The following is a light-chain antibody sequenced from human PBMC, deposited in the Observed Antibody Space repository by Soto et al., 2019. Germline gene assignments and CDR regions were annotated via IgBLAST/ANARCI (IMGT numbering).Light chain of an antibody. Sequence: QSALTQPASVSGSPGQSITISCTGTSSDVGGYNYVSWYQQHPGKAPKLMIYDVSNRPSGVSNRFSGSKSGNTASLTISGLQAEDEAYYYCSSNTSSSPLFGTGTKLTVL. J-gene: IGLJ1*01. CDR3: SSNTSSSPL. V-gene: IGLV2-14*01. CDR2: DVS. CDR1: SSDVGGYNY.